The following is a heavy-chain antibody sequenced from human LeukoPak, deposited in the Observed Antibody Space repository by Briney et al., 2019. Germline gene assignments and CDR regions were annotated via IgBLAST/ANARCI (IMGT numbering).Heavy chain of an antibody. J-gene: IGHJ6*03. CDR1: GGSIRSYY. CDR2: MYYSGST. D-gene: IGHD5-18*01. V-gene: IGHV4-59*01. Sequence: SGTLSLTCTVSGGSIRSYYWSWIRQPPGKGLEWIGYMYYSGSTCYNPSLKSRVTISVDTSKNQFSLRLSSVTAADTAVYYCASGAYSFYYMDVWGKGTTVTVSS. CDR3: ASGAYSFYYMDV.